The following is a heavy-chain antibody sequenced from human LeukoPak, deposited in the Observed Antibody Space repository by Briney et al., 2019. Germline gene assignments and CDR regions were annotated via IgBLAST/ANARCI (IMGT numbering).Heavy chain of an antibody. J-gene: IGHJ3*02. Sequence: SGGSLRLSCAASGFTFSSYAMSWVRQAPGKGLEWVSRTTGSGDTIYYADSVKGRFTISRDNSKNTLYLQMNSLRAEDTALYYCVGVIGHAFDIWGQGTMVTVSS. D-gene: IGHD2-21*01. CDR3: VGVIGHAFDI. CDR1: GFTFSSYA. CDR2: TTGSGDTI. V-gene: IGHV3-23*01.